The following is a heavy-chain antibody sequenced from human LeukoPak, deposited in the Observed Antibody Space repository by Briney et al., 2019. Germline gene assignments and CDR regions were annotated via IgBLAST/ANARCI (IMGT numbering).Heavy chain of an antibody. D-gene: IGHD6-19*01. CDR2: IYHSGTT. CDR3: ARAPGVGGGPVAGTNWFDP. CDR1: GGSMSSYY. V-gene: IGHV4-59*01. Sequence: PSETLSLTCTVSGGSMSSYYWSWIRQPPGKGLEWIGYIYHSGTTNHNPSLKSRVTISVDKSKKQFSLKLNSVTAADTAVYYCARAPGVGGGPVAGTNWFDPWGQGTLVTVSS. J-gene: IGHJ5*02.